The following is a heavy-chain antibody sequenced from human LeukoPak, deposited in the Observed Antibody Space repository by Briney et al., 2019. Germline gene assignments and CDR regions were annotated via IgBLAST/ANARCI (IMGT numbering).Heavy chain of an antibody. J-gene: IGHJ4*02. CDR2: INPNSGGT. Sequence: GASVKVSCKASGYTFTGYYMHWVRQAPGQGLEWMGWINPNSGGTNYAQKFQGRVTITADKSTSTAYMELSSLRSEDTAVYYCARAHYYDSSGYYYALGYYFDYWGQGTLVTVSS. V-gene: IGHV1-2*02. D-gene: IGHD3-22*01. CDR1: GYTFTGYY. CDR3: ARAHYYDSSGYYYALGYYFDY.